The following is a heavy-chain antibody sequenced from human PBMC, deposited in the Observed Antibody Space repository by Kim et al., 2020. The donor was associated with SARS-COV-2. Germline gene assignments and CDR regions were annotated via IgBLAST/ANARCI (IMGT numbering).Heavy chain of an antibody. J-gene: IGHJ5*02. CDR3: ARGWTTGGGDLNA. D-gene: IGHD2-21*01. V-gene: IGHV4-34*01. Sequence: SSSHKSRVTMSIDMSKNQFSLNLMSVSAADTAVYYCARGWTTGGGDLNAWGQGALVTVSS.